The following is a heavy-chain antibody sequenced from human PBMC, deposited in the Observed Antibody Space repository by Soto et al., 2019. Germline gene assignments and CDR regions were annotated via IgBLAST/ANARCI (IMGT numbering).Heavy chain of an antibody. V-gene: IGHV5-51*01. J-gene: IGHJ4*02. D-gene: IGHD5-18*01. CDR2: IYPGDSET. CDR1: GHSFTSYS. Sequence: GESLKISCKRSGHSFTSYSIGWVRQLSGKGLEWMGIIYPGDSETRYSPSFQGQVTISADQSTNTAYLHWSSLKASDTAMYYCATTYSYGYRFDYWGKGSMGTVSS. CDR3: ATTYSYGYRFDY.